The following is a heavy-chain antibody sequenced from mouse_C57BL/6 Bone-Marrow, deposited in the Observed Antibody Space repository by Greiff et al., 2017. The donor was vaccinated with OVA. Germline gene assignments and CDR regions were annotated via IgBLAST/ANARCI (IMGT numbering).Heavy chain of an antibody. J-gene: IGHJ2*01. CDR3: LLWGYFDY. CDR2: IYPGSGST. Sequence: QVHVKQSGAELVKPGASVKMSCKASGYTFTSYWITWVKQRPGQGLEWLGDIYPGSGSTNYNEKFKSKATLTVDTSSSTAYMQLSSLTSEDSAVYYCLLWGYFDYWGQGTTLTVSS. D-gene: IGHD1-1*02. CDR1: GYTFTSYW. V-gene: IGHV1-55*01.